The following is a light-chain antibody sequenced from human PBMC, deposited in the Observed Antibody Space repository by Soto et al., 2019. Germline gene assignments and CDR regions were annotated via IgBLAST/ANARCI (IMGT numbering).Light chain of an antibody. CDR3: QQFNNWPHT. CDR1: QSVTTR. V-gene: IGKV3-15*01. Sequence: IVLTHSPATLSLSPGEIATLSCGASQSVTTRLAWYQHKPGQAPTLLMSGASYRATGIPARFSGSGSGTEYTLTISNLQAEDFAVYYCQQFNNWPHTFGQGTRLEIK. J-gene: IGKJ5*01. CDR2: GAS.